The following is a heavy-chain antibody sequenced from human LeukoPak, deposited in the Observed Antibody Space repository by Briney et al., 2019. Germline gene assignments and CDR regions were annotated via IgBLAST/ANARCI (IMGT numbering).Heavy chain of an antibody. J-gene: IGHJ4*02. CDR2: INHSGST. CDR1: GGSFSGYY. D-gene: IGHD3-22*01. Sequence: PSETLSLTCAVYGGSFSGYYWSWIRQPPGKGLEWIGEINHSGSTNYNPSLKSRVTISVDTSKNQFSLKLSSVTAADTAVYYCARGPLDSSGSATDYWGQGTLVTVSS. V-gene: IGHV4-34*01. CDR3: ARGPLDSSGSATDY.